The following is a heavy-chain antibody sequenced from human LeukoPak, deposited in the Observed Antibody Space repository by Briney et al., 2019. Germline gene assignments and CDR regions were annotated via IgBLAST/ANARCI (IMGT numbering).Heavy chain of an antibody. CDR1: GFTFSSYA. Sequence: PGGSLRLSCAASGFTFSSYAMYWVRQAPGKGLEWVAVISYDGSNKYYADSVKGRFTISRDNSKNTLYLQMNSLRAEDTAVYYCARGPGYYDSSGYWLWGQGTTVTVSS. J-gene: IGHJ6*02. CDR2: ISYDGSNK. D-gene: IGHD3-22*01. V-gene: IGHV3-30-3*01. CDR3: ARGPGYYDSSGYWL.